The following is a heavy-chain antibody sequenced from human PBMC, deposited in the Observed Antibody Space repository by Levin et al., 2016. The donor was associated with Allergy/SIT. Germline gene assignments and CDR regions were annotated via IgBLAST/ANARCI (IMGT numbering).Heavy chain of an antibody. CDR3: ARLMYYDFWSGYSDKDYYYYYGMDV. V-gene: IGHV4-59*01. J-gene: IGHJ6*02. D-gene: IGHD3-3*01. Sequence: WIRQPPGKGLEWIGYIYYSGSTNYNPSLKSRVTISVDTSKNQFSLKLSSVTAADTAVYYCARLMYYDFWSGYSDKDYYYYYGMDVWGQGTTVTVSS. CDR2: IYYSGST.